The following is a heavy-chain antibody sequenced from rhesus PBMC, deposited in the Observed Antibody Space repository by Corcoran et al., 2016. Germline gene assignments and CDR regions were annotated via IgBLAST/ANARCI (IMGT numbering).Heavy chain of an antibody. J-gene: IGHJ4*01. CDR2: IDGRCGST. CDR1: GGSISSSNG. D-gene: IGHD1-26*01. Sequence: QVQLQESGTAVVKASETLYLTCAVSGGSISSSNGWSWIRQSPGKGLEWIGGIDGRCGSTDNTPSRRVPVPISLATTKNHFSRKLSAVTAADTAVYYWARYNWNHGCYWGQGVLVTVSS. CDR3: ARYNWNHGCY. V-gene: IGHV4-93*02.